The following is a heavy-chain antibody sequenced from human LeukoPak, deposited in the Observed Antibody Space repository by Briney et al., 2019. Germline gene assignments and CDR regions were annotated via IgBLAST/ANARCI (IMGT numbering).Heavy chain of an antibody. CDR2: ISGSGGST. Sequence: GGSLRLSCAASGFTFSSYAMSWVRQAPGKGLEWVSAISGSGGSTYYADSVKGRFTISRDNSKNTLYLQMNSLRAEDTAVYYCAKVSYYDSSGYLDHWGQGTLVTVSS. J-gene: IGHJ4*02. D-gene: IGHD3-22*01. V-gene: IGHV3-23*01. CDR3: AKVSYYDSSGYLDH. CDR1: GFTFSSYA.